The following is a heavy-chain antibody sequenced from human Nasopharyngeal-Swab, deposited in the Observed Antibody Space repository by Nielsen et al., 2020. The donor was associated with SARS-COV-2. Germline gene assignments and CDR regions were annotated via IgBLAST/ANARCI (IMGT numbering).Heavy chain of an antibody. CDR1: GGSFSGYY. J-gene: IGHJ4*02. CDR3: ARAPAYDYVWGSYRYPYYFDY. Sequence: SETLSLTCAVYGGSFSGYYWSWIRQPPGKGLEWIGEINHSGSTNYNPSLKSRVTISVDTSKNQFSLKLSSVTAADTAVYYCARAPAYDYVWGSYRYPYYFDYWGQGTLVTVSS. V-gene: IGHV4-34*01. D-gene: IGHD3-16*02. CDR2: INHSGST.